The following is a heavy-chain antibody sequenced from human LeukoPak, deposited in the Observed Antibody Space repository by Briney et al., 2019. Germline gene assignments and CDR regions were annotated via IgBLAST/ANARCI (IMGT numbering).Heavy chain of an antibody. CDR2: IQYDGSSK. D-gene: IGHD3-22*01. CDR1: GFTFSNCG. V-gene: IGHV3-30*02. J-gene: IGHJ3*01. CDR3: AKDLIV. Sequence: GGALRLSCAPTGFTFSNCGMHWVRQVPGKGLEWVAFIQYDGSSKYYADSVKRRFTISRDNSKNTLYLQMNSLRAEDTAVYYCAKDLIVWGQGTMVTVSS.